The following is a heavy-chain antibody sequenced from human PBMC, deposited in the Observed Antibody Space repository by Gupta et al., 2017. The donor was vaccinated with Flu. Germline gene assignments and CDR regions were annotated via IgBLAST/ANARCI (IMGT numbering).Heavy chain of an antibody. CDR3: ARENFSNYGA. J-gene: IGHJ5*02. Sequence: QVQLVQSGAEVRKPGASVKVSCRTSGYTFTDQYLHWVRQAPGQGLEWMGWINPPSGGTNYAQKFQGRVTMTMDMSISTAYMELSGLIFDDTAMYYCARENFSNYGAWGQGTLVTVSS. V-gene: IGHV1-2*02. CDR2: INPPSGGT. CDR1: GYTFTDQY. D-gene: IGHD4-11*01.